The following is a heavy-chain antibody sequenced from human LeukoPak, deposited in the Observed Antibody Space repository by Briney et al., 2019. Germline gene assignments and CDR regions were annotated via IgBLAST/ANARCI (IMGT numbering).Heavy chain of an antibody. CDR2: ISSSSSTI. CDR3: AREGDRAYFDWSTGFDY. J-gene: IGHJ4*02. V-gene: IGHV3-48*01. Sequence: PGGSLRLSCTASGFTFSSYTMNWVRQAPGKGLEWVSYISSSSSTIYYADSVKGRVTISRDNSRNTLYLQINSLTAEDTAVYYCAREGDRAYFDWSTGFDYWGQGTLVTVSS. D-gene: IGHD3-9*01. CDR1: GFTFSSYT.